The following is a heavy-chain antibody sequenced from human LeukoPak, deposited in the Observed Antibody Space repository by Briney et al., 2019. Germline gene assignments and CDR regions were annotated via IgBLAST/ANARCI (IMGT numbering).Heavy chain of an antibody. V-gene: IGHV4-34*01. D-gene: IGHD3-10*01. CDR3: ARACGSGSYYNYYYYGMDV. CDR1: GGSFSGYY. CDR2: INHSGST. Sequence: SETLSLTCAVYGGSFSGYYWSWIRQPPGKGLEWIGEINHSGSTNYNSSLKSRVTISVDTSKNQFSLKLSSVTAADTAVYYCARACGSGSYYNYYYYGMDVWGQGTTVTVSS. J-gene: IGHJ6*02.